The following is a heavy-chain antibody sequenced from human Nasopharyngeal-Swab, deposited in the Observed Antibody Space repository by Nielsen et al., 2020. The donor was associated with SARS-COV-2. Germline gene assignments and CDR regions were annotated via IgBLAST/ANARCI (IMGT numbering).Heavy chain of an antibody. CDR2: IYYSGST. Sequence: SETLSLTCTASGGSISCYYWSWIRQPPGKGLEWIGYIYYSGSTNYNPSLKSRVTISVDTSKNQFSLKLSSVTAADTAVYYCARAELDFWSGYYTTLYWYFDLWGRGTLVTVSS. V-gene: IGHV4-59*13. D-gene: IGHD3-3*01. J-gene: IGHJ2*01. CDR3: ARAELDFWSGYYTTLYWYFDL. CDR1: GGSISCYY.